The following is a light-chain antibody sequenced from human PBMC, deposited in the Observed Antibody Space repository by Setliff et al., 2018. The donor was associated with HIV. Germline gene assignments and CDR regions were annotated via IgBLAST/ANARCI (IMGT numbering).Light chain of an antibody. CDR2: DVT. CDR3: SSYGTTSLVI. J-gene: IGLJ2*01. CDR1: SSDVGGYNY. Sequence: QSALTQPASVSGSPGQSITISCTGTSSDVGGYNYVSWYQQHPDKAPKLMIYDVTNRPSGVSNRFAGSKSGNTASLTISGLQAEDEADYYCSSYGTTSLVIFGGGTQLTVL. V-gene: IGLV2-14*03.